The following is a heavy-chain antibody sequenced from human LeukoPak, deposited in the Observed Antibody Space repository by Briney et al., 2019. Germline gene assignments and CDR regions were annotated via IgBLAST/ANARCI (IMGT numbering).Heavy chain of an antibody. CDR2: ISSLSNAI. J-gene: IGHJ4*02. D-gene: IGHD6-6*01. V-gene: IGHV3-48*03. Sequence: GGSLRLSCAASGFIFSDYEMNWFRQAPGKGLEWVSYISSLSNAIYYADSVKGRFTISRGNAKNSLYLQMNSLRVEDTALYYCARESVASRRVENWGQGTLVTVSS. CDR1: GFIFSDYE. CDR3: ARESVASRRVEN.